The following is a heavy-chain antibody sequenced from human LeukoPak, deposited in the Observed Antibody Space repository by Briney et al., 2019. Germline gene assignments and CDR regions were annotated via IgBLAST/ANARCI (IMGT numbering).Heavy chain of an antibody. V-gene: IGHV4-34*01. CDR3: ARFIVGATYPFGYYYYMDV. D-gene: IGHD1-26*01. CDR1: GGSFSGYY. J-gene: IGHJ6*03. Sequence: PSETLSLTCAVYGGSFSGYYWSWIRQPPGKGLEWIGEINHSGSTNYNPSLKSRVTISVDTSKNQFSLKLSSVTAADTAVYYCARFIVGATYPFGYYYYMDVWGKGTTVTVSS. CDR2: INHSGST.